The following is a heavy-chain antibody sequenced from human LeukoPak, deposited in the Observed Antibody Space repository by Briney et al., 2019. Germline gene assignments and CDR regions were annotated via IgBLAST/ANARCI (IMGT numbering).Heavy chain of an antibody. D-gene: IGHD3-16*02. CDR2: IRYDGSNK. J-gene: IGHJ4*02. Sequence: GGSLRLSCAASGFTFSSYGMHWVRQAPGKGLEWVAFIRYDGSNKYYADSVKGRFTISRDNSKNTLYLQMNSLRAGDTAVYYCARVAGELSIGDYWGQGTLVTVSS. CDR1: GFTFSSYG. V-gene: IGHV3-30*02. CDR3: ARVAGELSIGDY.